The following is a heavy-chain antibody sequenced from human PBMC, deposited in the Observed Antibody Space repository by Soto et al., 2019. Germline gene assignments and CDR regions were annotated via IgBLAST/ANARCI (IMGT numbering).Heavy chain of an antibody. V-gene: IGHV1-3*01. CDR3: ARELRYFDWLSTPLYYYYGMDV. CDR1: GYTFTSYA. D-gene: IGHD3-9*01. Sequence: ASVKVSCKASGYTFTSYAMHWVRQAPGQRLEWMGWINAGNGNTKYSQKFRGRVTITRDTSASTAYMELSSLRSEDTAVYYCARELRYFDWLSTPLYYYYGMDVWGQGTTVTVSS. CDR2: INAGNGNT. J-gene: IGHJ6*02.